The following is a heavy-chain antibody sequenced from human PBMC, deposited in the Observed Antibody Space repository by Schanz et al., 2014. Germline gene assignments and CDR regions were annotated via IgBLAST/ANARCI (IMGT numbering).Heavy chain of an antibody. J-gene: IGHJ4*02. V-gene: IGHV4-39*01. CDR1: GGSISSSNYY. Sequence: QLQLQESGPGLVKPSETLSLTCTVSGGSISSSNYYWGWIRQPPGKGLEWIESIYYSGSTYYNPSFKSRVTSPVDTTKNQVSLKRSSVTAADTAVYYCARQFYDILTGYWFPYYFDYWGQGTLVTVSS. D-gene: IGHD3-9*01. CDR2: IYYSGST. CDR3: ARQFYDILTGYWFPYYFDY.